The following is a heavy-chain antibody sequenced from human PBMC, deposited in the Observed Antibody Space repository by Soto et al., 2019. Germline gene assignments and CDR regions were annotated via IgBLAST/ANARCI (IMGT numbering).Heavy chain of an antibody. CDR2: ISYDGSNK. CDR1: GFTFSSYG. CDR3: AKDEMRWSSSSSFDY. Sequence: QVQLVESGGGVVQPGRSLRLSCAASGFTFSSYGMHWVRQAPGKGLEWVAVISYDGSNKYYADSVKGRFTISRDNSKDTLYLQMSSLRAEDTAVYYCAKDEMRWSSSSSFDYWGQGTLVTVSS. J-gene: IGHJ4*02. V-gene: IGHV3-30*18. D-gene: IGHD6-6*01.